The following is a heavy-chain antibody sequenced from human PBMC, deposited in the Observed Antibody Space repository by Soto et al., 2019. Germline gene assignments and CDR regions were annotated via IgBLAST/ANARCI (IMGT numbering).Heavy chain of an antibody. J-gene: IGHJ4*02. CDR2: IYYNGGT. Sequence: SDTLSLTCTVSCGSVNSGSHYWSWIRQSPGKGLEWIGYIYYNGGTNNNPSIKSRVTISVDKSKNHFSLRLSSVTAAYTSVYYGARDLTGNAYGLFDSGGPEPLLPVSS. D-gene: IGHD1-1*01. V-gene: IGHV4-61*01. CDR3: ARDLTGNAYGLFDS. CDR1: CGSVNSGSHY.